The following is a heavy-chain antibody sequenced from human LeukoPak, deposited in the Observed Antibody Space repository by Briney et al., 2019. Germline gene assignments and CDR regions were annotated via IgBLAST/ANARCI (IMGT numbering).Heavy chain of an antibody. Sequence: GGSLRLSCAASGFTFSSYAINWVRRAPGKGLEWVSSISGSGGSTYYADSVKGRFTISRDNAKSTLYLHLSSLRADDTAVYYCARDNGAGGDSWGQGTLVTVSS. CDR1: GFTFSSYA. CDR3: ARDNGAGGDS. D-gene: IGHD4-17*01. V-gene: IGHV3-23*01. J-gene: IGHJ4*02. CDR2: ISGSGGST.